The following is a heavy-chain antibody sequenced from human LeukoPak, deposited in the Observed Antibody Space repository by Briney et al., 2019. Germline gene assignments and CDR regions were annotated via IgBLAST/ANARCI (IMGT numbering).Heavy chain of an antibody. CDR1: GFTLSSYE. J-gene: IGHJ4*02. V-gene: IGHV3-48*03. CDR2: ISSSGRTI. D-gene: IGHD3-22*01. CDR3: ARVRTPYFDSSGSFDY. Sequence: GGSLRLSCAASGFTLSSYEMNWVRQAPGKGLEWVSYISSSGRTIYYADSVKGRFTISRDNAKNSLYLQMNSLRAEDTAVYYCARVRTPYFDSSGSFDYWGQGTLVTVSS.